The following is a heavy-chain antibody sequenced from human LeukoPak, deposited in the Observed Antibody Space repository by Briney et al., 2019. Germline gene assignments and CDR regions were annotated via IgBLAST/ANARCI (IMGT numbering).Heavy chain of an antibody. J-gene: IGHJ6*03. CDR3: ARGTEDTAMVTNYYYYMDV. Sequence: GASVKVSCKASGYTFTSYGISWVRQAPGQGLEWMGWISAYNGNTNYAQKLQGRVTMTTDTSTSTAYMELRSLRSDGTAVYYCARGTEDTAMVTNYYYYMDVWGKGTTVTVSS. D-gene: IGHD5-18*01. CDR2: ISAYNGNT. V-gene: IGHV1-18*01. CDR1: GYTFTSYG.